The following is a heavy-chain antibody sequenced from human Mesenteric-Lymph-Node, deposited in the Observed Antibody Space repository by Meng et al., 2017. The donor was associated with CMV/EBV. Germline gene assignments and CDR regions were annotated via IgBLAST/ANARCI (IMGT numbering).Heavy chain of an antibody. J-gene: IGHJ5*02. D-gene: IGHD3-10*01. CDR3: AREVRSRSGSSNWFDP. V-gene: IGHV3-13*01. CDR2: IGTAGDT. Sequence: SGFSFNNYDMHWVRQATGKGLEWVSGIGTAGDTYYPGFVKGRFTISRENAKNSLYLQMNSLRVGDTAVYYCAREVRSRSGSSNWFDPWGQGTLVTVSS. CDR1: GFSFNNYD.